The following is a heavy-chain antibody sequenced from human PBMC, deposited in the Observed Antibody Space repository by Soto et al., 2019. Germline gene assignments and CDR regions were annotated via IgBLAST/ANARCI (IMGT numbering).Heavy chain of an antibody. Sequence: EVQLVESGGGLVQPGGSLRLSCTASGFTFSKFWMHWVRQAPGKGLLWVAQINGDGSTSTYADPVKGRFTISRDNAKNAVYLEMNSLRVEDTAVYYCVRLLDFDYWGQGTLVTVSS. J-gene: IGHJ4*02. CDR2: INGDGSTS. CDR3: VRLLDFDY. D-gene: IGHD2-15*01. V-gene: IGHV3-74*03. CDR1: GFTFSKFW.